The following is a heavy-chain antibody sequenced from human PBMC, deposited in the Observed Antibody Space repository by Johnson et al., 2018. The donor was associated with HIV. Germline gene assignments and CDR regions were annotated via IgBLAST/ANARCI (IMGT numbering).Heavy chain of an antibody. CDR3: AKEWGGDCYDAFDI. D-gene: IGHD2-21*02. Sequence: QVQLVESGGGVVQPGGSLRLSCEVSGFTFRSYGMHWVRQAPGKGLEWVAFIRYDGNNKSYADSVKGRFTISRDNSRSTLYLQMNSLRAEDTAAYYCAKEWGGDCYDAFDIWGQGTMVTVSS. V-gene: IGHV3-30*02. J-gene: IGHJ3*02. CDR1: GFTFRSYG. CDR2: IRYDGNNK.